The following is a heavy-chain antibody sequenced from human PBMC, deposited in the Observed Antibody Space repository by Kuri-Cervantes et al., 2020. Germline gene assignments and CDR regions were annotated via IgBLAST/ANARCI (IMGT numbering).Heavy chain of an antibody. V-gene: IGHV4-34*01. D-gene: IGHD5-18*01. Sequence: SQTLSLTCAVYGGSFSGYYWSWIRQPPGKGLEWIGEINHSGSTNYNPSLKSRVTISVDTSKSQFSLKLSSVTAADTAVYYCARDQRRTAMAGYYYYGMDVWGQGTTVTVSS. CDR3: ARDQRRTAMAGYYYYGMDV. J-gene: IGHJ6*02. CDR1: GGSFSGYY. CDR2: INHSGST.